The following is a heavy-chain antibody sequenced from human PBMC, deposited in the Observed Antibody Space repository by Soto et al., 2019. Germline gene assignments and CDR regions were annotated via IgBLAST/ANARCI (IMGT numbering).Heavy chain of an antibody. CDR3: GKDIRSGSIDY. Sequence: QVRLVQSGGGVVQPGRSLTLSCAASGYSITIHGMHWVRQAPGKGLEWVALIWSHGTDQYYADSVRGRFTVSWDTSTNTVFLQMHSLRADDTATYYCGKDIRSGSIDYWGQGTPVTVSS. CDR2: IWSHGTDQ. J-gene: IGHJ4*02. CDR1: GYSITIHG. V-gene: IGHV3-33*06. D-gene: IGHD1-1*01.